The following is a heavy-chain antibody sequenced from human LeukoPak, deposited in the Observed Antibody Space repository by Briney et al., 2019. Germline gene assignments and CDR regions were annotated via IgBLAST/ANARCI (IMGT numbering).Heavy chain of an antibody. J-gene: IGHJ4*02. D-gene: IGHD5-18*01. V-gene: IGHV4-61*01. Sequence: SESLSLTCDVSGVSINTCCYYWTWIRQPPGKGLEWIGYKYYRGSTRYNSTLRSRLTISLDSSKNQFSLRLTSVTAADTAVYYCARGRSYGFDFDSWGPGTLVIVSS. CDR3: ARGRSYGFDFDS. CDR2: KYYRGST. CDR1: GVSINTCCYY.